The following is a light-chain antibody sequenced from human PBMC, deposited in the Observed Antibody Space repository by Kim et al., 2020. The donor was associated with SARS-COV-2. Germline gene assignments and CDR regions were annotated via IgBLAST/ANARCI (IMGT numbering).Light chain of an antibody. Sequence: ASVGDRVTFTCRTSQDINSALAWYQLKPGKAPKLLIYFASTLESGVSSRFSGSGSGTDFTLTISSLQPEDFAVYYCQQDREYPATFGPGTKVDIK. CDR2: FAS. CDR3: QQDREYPAT. J-gene: IGKJ3*01. V-gene: IGKV1D-13*01. CDR1: QDINSA.